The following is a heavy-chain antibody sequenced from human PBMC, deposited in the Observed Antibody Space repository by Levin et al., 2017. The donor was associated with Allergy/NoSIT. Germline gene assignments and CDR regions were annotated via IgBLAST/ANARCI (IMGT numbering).Heavy chain of an antibody. V-gene: IGHV4-39*01. CDR2: IYYSGST. CDR3: ARRVEARSAAGTVDY. Sequence: GSLRLSCTVSGGSISSSSYYWGWIRQPPGMGLEWIGSIYYSGSTYYNPSLKSRVTISVDTSKNQFSLKLSSVTAADTAVYYCARRVEARSAAGTVDYWGQGTLVTVSS. J-gene: IGHJ4*02. CDR1: GGSISSSSYY. D-gene: IGHD6-13*01.